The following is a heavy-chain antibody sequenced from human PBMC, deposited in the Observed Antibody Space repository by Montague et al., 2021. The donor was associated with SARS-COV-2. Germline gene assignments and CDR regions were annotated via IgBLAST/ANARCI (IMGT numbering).Heavy chain of an antibody. CDR3: ARVGFGHYDAVGV. CDR1: GFSLSTTGMC. CDR2: LDWDGDK. V-gene: IGHV2-70*13. D-gene: IGHD1-26*01. J-gene: IGHJ6*02. Sequence: PALVKPTQTLTLTCSFSGFSLSTTGMCISWIRQPPGKALEWLALLDWDGDKYYSTSLKTRLTISKDTSKDQVVLTMTKMDTVDTATYYCARVGFGHYDAVGVWGQGTTVTVSS.